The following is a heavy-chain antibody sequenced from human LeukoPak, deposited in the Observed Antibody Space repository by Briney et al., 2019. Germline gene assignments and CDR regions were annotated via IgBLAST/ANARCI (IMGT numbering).Heavy chain of an antibody. CDR2: INHSGST. V-gene: IGHV4-30-4*01. D-gene: IGHD2-2*01. Sequence: SQTLSLTCTVSGGSISSGDYYWSWIRQPPGKGLEWIGEINHSGSTNYNPSLKSRVTISVDTSKNQFSLKLSSVTAADTAVYYCARGDIVVVPAAYYFDYWGQGTLVTVSS. CDR1: GGSISSGDYY. J-gene: IGHJ4*02. CDR3: ARGDIVVVPAAYYFDY.